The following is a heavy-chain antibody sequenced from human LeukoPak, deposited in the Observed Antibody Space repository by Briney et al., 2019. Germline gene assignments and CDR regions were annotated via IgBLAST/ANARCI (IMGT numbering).Heavy chain of an antibody. CDR3: ARDATRGGDFDY. CDR2: INQGGSEK. V-gene: IGHV3-7*01. CDR1: GFTFSSYW. J-gene: IGHJ4*02. Sequence: GGSLRLSCAASGFTFSSYWMTWVRQAPGKGLEWVASINQGGSEKYYVDSVKGRFTISRDNAKNSLYLQMNSLRAEDTAVYYCARDATRGGDFDYWGQGTLVTVSS. D-gene: IGHD3-16*01.